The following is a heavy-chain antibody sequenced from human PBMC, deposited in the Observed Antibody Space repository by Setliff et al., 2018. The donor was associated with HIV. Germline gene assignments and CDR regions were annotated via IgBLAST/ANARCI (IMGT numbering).Heavy chain of an antibody. D-gene: IGHD6-13*01. CDR3: AREGHLAAPGSSEFDP. Sequence: ASVKVSCKAFGGTFTSYAFSWVRQAPGQGLEWMGRFNPTDGSTNYAQKFQGRVTMTTDTSTSTAYMELRSLRSDDTAVYYCAREGHLAAPGSSEFDPWGQGTLVTAPQ. V-gene: IGHV1-18*01. CDR2: FNPTDGST. CDR1: GGTFTSYA. J-gene: IGHJ5*02.